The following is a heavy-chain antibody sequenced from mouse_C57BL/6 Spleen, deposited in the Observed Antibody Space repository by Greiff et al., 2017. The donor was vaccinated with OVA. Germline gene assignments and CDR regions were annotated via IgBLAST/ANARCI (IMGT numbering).Heavy chain of an antibody. CDR3: ARPHYQSNYEDYAMDY. CDR2: IYPGSGST. Sequence: VQLQQPGAELVKPGASVKMSCTASGYTFTSYWITWVKQRPGQGLEWIGAIYPGSGSTNYNEKFKSKATLTVDTSSSTAYMQLSSLTSEDSAVYYCARPHYQSNYEDYAMDYWGQGTSVTVSS. D-gene: IGHD2-5*01. CDR1: GYTFTSYW. J-gene: IGHJ4*01. V-gene: IGHV1-55*01.